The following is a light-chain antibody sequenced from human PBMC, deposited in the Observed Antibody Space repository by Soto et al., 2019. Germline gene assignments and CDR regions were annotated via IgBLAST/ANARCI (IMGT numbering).Light chain of an antibody. Sequence: VISMTQSPSLLFASTGDKVTITCRMSQRISRSLAWYQQKPGKAPELLIYGASTLQSGVPSRFSGSGSGTDFTLNISRLQSEDFGTYYCQQYYNFPSTFGQGTKLEIK. CDR2: GAS. CDR3: QQYYNFPST. J-gene: IGKJ2*01. V-gene: IGKV1D-8*01. CDR1: QRISRS.